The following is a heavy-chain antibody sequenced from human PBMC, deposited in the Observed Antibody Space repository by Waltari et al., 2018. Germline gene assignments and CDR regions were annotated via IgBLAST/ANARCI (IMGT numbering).Heavy chain of an antibody. CDR1: GGSISSGGYY. V-gene: IGHV4-31*03. CDR2: IYYSGST. J-gene: IGHJ4*02. Sequence: QVQLQESGPGLVKPSQTLSLTCTVSGGSISSGGYYWSWIRQHPGKGLEWIGYIYYSGSTYYNPYLKSGVTISVDTSKNQFSLKLSSVTAADTAVYYCASPARGNTAFDYWGQGTLVTVSS. D-gene: IGHD5-18*01. CDR3: ASPARGNTAFDY.